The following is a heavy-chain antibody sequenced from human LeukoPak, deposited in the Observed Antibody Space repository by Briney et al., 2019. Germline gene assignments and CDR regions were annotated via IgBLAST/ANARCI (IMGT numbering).Heavy chain of an antibody. CDR3: ATEREWELRFTRFGQFDY. Sequence: ASVTVSCTVSGYTLTELSMHWVRQAPGKGLEWMGGFDPEDGETIYAQKFQGRVTMTEDTSTDTAYMELSSLRSEDTAVYYCATEREWELRFTRFGQFDYWGQGTLVTVSS. CDR1: GYTLTELS. CDR2: FDPEDGET. D-gene: IGHD1-26*01. J-gene: IGHJ4*02. V-gene: IGHV1-24*01.